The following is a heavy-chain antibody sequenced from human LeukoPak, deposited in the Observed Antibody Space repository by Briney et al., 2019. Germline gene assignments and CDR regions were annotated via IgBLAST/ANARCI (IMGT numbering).Heavy chain of an antibody. CDR3: ARDAGLLWFGELFRY. CDR1: GFTVSSNY. D-gene: IGHD3-10*01. V-gene: IGHV3-66*01. Sequence: HAGGSLRLSCAASGFTVSSNYMSWVRQAPGKGLEWVSVIYSGGSTYYADSGKGRFTISRDNSKNTLYLQMNSLRAEDTAVYYCARDAGLLWFGELFRYWGQGTLVTVSS. CDR2: IYSGGST. J-gene: IGHJ4*02.